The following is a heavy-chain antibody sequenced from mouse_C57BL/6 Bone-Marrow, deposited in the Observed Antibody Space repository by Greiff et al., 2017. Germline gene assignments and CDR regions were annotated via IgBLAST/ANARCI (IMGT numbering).Heavy chain of an antibody. CDR3: ATSLVAYWYFDV. CDR2: ISSGSSTI. V-gene: IGHV5-17*01. J-gene: IGHJ1*03. D-gene: IGHD1-1*01. CDR1: GFTFSDYG. Sequence: EVKLMESGGGLVKPGGSLKLSCAASGFTFSDYGMHWVRQAPEKGLEWVAYISSGSSTIYYADTVKGRFTISRDNATNTLFLQMTSLRSEDTAMYYCATSLVAYWYFDVWGTGTTVTVSS.